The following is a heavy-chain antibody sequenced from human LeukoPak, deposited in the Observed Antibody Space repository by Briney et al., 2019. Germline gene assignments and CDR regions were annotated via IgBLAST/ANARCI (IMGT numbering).Heavy chain of an antibody. CDR1: GESFSGYS. CDR3: ARHGWHAWYFDL. V-gene: IGHV4-34*01. D-gene: IGHD6-19*01. CDR2: INQRRNT. Sequence: SETLSLTCVVYGESFSGYSWSWIRQPPGRGLEWIGEINQRRNTNYNPSLKSRVTISIDTSKNQFSLKLSSVTAADTAVYYCARHGWHAWYFDLWGRGTLVTVSS. J-gene: IGHJ2*01.